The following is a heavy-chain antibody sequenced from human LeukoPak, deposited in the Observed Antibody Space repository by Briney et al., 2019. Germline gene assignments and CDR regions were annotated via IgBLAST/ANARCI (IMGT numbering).Heavy chain of an antibody. V-gene: IGHV4-39*07. Sequence: PSETLSLTCIVSGGAISSGSCYWVWIRQPPGQGLEWIGSMYYTGSTYNSPSLKSRITISVDTSKNQVSLKLRSVTAADTAVYYCARTTEGYAGGPGYSYYYYMDVWGKGTTVTISS. CDR1: GGAISSGSCY. J-gene: IGHJ6*03. CDR2: MYYTGST. D-gene: IGHD5-12*01. CDR3: ARTTEGYAGGPGYSYYYYMDV.